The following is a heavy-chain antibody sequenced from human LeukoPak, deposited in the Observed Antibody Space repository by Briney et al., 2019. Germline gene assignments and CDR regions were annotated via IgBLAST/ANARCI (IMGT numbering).Heavy chain of an antibody. V-gene: IGHV3-30*01. J-gene: IGHJ4*02. D-gene: IGHD5-24*01. Sequence: HPGGSLRLSCAASGCTFSSYAMHWVRQAPGKGLEWVAVISYDGSNKYYADSVKGRFTISRDNSKNTLYLQMNSLRAEDTAVYYCARDLGYSGKVFFDYWGQGTLVTVSS. CDR1: GCTFSSYA. CDR3: ARDLGYSGKVFFDY. CDR2: ISYDGSNK.